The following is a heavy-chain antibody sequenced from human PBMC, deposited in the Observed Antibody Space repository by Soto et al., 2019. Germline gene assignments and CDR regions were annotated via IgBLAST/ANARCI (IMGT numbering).Heavy chain of an antibody. J-gene: IGHJ6*02. CDR1: GYSVSSSDYY. V-gene: IGHV4-39*01. D-gene: IGHD2-15*01. CDR2: VFYSGLT. CDR3: APLSVSLSGPYGIHV. Sequence: PSEALSLTCRVAGYSVSSSDYYLAWIRRPPGKGLDWVGSVFYSGLTYYNPSLKSRVTLSVDTSQNQFSLRLNSVTAADTAVYYCAPLSVSLSGPYGIHVWGQGTTVPVP.